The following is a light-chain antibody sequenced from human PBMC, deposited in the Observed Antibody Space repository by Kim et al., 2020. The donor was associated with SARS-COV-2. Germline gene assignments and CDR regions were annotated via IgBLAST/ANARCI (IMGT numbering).Light chain of an antibody. CDR1: KLGDKY. Sequence: SYELTQPPSVSVSPGQTASITCSGDKLGDKYVCWYQQKPGQSPVMVIYEDSKRPSGIPKRFSGSNSGNTATLTISGTQATDEADYYCQAWDSSIVVFGGGTQLTVL. CDR2: EDS. J-gene: IGLJ2*01. CDR3: QAWDSSIVV. V-gene: IGLV3-1*01.